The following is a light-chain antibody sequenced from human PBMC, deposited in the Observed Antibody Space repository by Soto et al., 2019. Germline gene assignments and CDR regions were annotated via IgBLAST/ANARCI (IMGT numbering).Light chain of an antibody. CDR2: LVS. Sequence: DIVMTQSPLSLPVTPGEPASISCRSSQSLLHVNGYTYLDWYLQKPGQSPQLLMYLVSIRASGVPDRFSGSGSGTDFTLKNSRVEAEDVGVYYCMQAVQIPGTFGQGTKVEIK. V-gene: IGKV2-28*01. J-gene: IGKJ1*01. CDR3: MQAVQIPGT. CDR1: QSLLHVNGYTY.